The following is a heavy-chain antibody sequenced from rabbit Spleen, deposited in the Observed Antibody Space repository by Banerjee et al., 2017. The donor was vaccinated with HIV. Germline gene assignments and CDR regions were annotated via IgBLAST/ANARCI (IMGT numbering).Heavy chain of an antibody. V-gene: IGHV1S45*01. J-gene: IGHJ4*01. Sequence: QEQLVESGGGLVKPEGSLKLSCTASGFSFSNKAVMCWVRQAPGKGLEWIACIAGSSSAFTYSATWAKGRFTVSKTSSTTVTLQMTSLTVADTATYFCARDLAAWNSGSYAFNLWGQGTLAPS. CDR1: GFSFSNKAV. CDR2: IAGSSSAFT. CDR3: ARDLAAWNSGSYAFNL. D-gene: IGHD1-1*01.